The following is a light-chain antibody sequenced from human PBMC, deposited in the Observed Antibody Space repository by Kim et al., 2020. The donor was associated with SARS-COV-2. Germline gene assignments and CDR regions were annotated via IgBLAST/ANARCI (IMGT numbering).Light chain of an antibody. V-gene: IGKV3-20*01. CDR2: EAA. J-gene: IGKJ5*01. CDR1: QSVTSDY. Sequence: TGERVTLSCRASQSVTSDYLAWYQQKPGQAPRLLIYEAATRPTGIPDRFSGSGSGTDVTLTISRLEPEDFAVYYCQKYGSSAQITFGQGTRLEIK. CDR3: QKYGSSAQIT.